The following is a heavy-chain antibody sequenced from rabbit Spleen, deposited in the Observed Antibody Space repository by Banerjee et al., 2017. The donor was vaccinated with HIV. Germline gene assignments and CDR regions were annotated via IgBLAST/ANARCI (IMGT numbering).Heavy chain of an antibody. D-gene: IGHD8-1*01. CDR1: GFSFSRYYW. Sequence: QEQLEESGGDLVKPEGSLTLTCTASGFSFSRYYWICWVRQAPGKGLEWVGCVASVSGSTYYANWVNGRFTCSKTSSTTVTLQMPSLTVADTATYFCARDTGSSFSSYGMDLWGPGTLVTVS. CDR2: VASVSGST. CDR3: ARDTGSSFSSYGMDL. J-gene: IGHJ6*01. V-gene: IGHV1S45*01.